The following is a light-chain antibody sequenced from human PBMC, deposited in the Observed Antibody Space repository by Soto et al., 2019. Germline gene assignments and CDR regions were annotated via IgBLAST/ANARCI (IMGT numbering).Light chain of an antibody. V-gene: IGKV1-33*01. CDR1: QDISNY. CDR2: DAS. J-gene: IGKJ1*01. CDR3: QQYDNLPRWT. Sequence: IQLTQSPSSLSASVGDRVTVTRRASQDISNYLNWYQQKPGKAPKLLIYDASNLETGVPSRFSGSGPGTDFTFTISSLQPEDIATYYCQQYDNLPRWTFGQGTKVDI.